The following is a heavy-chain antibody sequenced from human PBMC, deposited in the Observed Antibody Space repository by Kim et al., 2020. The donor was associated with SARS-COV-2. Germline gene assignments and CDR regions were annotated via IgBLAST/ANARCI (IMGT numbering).Heavy chain of an antibody. Sequence: GGSLRLSCAVSGITFSSYEMNWVRQAPGKGLEWVAYIGSSGSTIKYADSVKGRFTISRDTAKNSLYLQMNRLRAEDTAVYYCAALYSGSYSAPDDWGQGTLVTVSS. J-gene: IGHJ4*02. D-gene: IGHD1-26*01. V-gene: IGHV3-48*03. CDR2: IGSSGSTI. CDR3: AALYSGSYSAPDD. CDR1: GITFSSYE.